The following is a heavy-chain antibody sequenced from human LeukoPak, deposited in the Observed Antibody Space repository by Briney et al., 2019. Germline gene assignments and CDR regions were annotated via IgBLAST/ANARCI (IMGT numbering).Heavy chain of an antibody. Sequence: SETLSFTCTVSGGSISSGGYYWSWIRQPPGKGLEWIGYIYHSGSTYYNPSLKSRVTISVDRSKNQFSLKLSSVTAADTAVYYCARDRAIAVAGHNWFDPWGQGTLVTVSS. J-gene: IGHJ5*02. CDR2: IYHSGST. CDR3: ARDRAIAVAGHNWFDP. D-gene: IGHD6-19*01. V-gene: IGHV4-30-2*01. CDR1: GGSISSGGYY.